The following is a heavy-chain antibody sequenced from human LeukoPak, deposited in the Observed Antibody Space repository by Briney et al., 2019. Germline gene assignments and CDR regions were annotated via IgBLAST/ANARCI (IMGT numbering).Heavy chain of an antibody. CDR3: AKGPATSGHFFDY. CDR1: GFNLSSYW. J-gene: IGHJ4*02. V-gene: IGHV3-74*01. Sequence: GGPLRLSCAASGFNLSSYWMHWVRQAPGKGLVWVSRINSDGSSTSYADSVKGRFTISRDNAKNTLYLQMNSLRADDTAMYYCAKGPATSGHFFDYWGQGTLVTVSS. CDR2: INSDGSST. D-gene: IGHD6-13*01.